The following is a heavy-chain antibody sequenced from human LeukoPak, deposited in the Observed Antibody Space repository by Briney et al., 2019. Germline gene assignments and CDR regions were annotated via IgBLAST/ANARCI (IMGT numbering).Heavy chain of an antibody. D-gene: IGHD6-19*01. Sequence: GGSLRLSCAASGFTFSSYSMNWVRQAPGKGLEWVPSISSSSSYIYYADSVKGRFTISRDNAKNSLYQQMNSLRAEDTAVYYCARDLPTRPRYSSGCYLFDYWGQGTLVTVSS. CDR3: ARDLPTRPRYSSGCYLFDY. V-gene: IGHV3-21*01. CDR2: ISSSSSYI. J-gene: IGHJ4*02. CDR1: GFTFSSYS.